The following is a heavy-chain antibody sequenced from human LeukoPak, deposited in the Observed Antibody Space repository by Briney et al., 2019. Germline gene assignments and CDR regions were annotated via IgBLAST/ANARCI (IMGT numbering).Heavy chain of an antibody. Sequence: SQTLSLTCAISGDSVSNDRAAWNWIRQSPSRGLEWLGRTYYRSKWYNDYAVSVKSRITINPDTSKNQFSLQLNSVTPEDTAVYYCARVSGWSGAFDYWGQGTLVTVSS. CDR3: ARVSGWSGAFDY. D-gene: IGHD6-19*01. CDR1: GDSVSNDRAA. V-gene: IGHV6-1*01. J-gene: IGHJ4*02. CDR2: TYYRSKWYN.